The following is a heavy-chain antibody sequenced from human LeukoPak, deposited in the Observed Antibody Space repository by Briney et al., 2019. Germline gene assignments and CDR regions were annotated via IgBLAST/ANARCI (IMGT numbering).Heavy chain of an antibody. V-gene: IGHV3-53*01. CDR2: YSGGST. CDR3: ARAVRNYYESSAINWYFDL. J-gene: IGHJ2*01. D-gene: IGHD3-22*01. Sequence: YSGGSTFYADSVKGRFSISRDNSKNTLYLQMNSLRAEDTALYFCARAVRNYYESSAINWYFDLWGRGTLVTVSS.